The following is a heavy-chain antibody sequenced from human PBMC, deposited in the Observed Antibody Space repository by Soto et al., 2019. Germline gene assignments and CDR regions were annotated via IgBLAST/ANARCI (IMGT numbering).Heavy chain of an antibody. CDR1: GDSVSSNSAA. V-gene: IGHV6-1*01. D-gene: IGHD6-6*01. Sequence: SQTLSLTCAISGDSVSSNSAAWNWIRQSPSRGLEWLGRTYYRSKWYNDYAVSVKGRITINPDTSKNQFSLQLNSVTPEDTAVYYCARGRAGSSSNYYYYMDVWGKGTTVTVSS. J-gene: IGHJ6*03. CDR2: TYYRSKWYN. CDR3: ARGRAGSSSNYYYYMDV.